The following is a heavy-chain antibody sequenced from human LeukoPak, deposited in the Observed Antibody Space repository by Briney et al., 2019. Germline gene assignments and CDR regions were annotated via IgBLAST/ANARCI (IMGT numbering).Heavy chain of an antibody. Sequence: QPGGSLRLSCAASGFTFSSYAMHWVRQAPGKGLEWVAVISYDGSNKYYADSVKGRFTISRDNSKNTLYLQMNSLRAEDTAVYYCARATLRSGEFDPWGQGTLVTVSS. D-gene: IGHD3-10*01. V-gene: IGHV3-30*04. CDR3: ARATLRSGEFDP. CDR2: ISYDGSNK. CDR1: GFTFSSYA. J-gene: IGHJ5*02.